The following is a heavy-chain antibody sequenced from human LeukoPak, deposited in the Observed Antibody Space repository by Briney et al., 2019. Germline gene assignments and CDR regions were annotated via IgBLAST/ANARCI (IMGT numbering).Heavy chain of an antibody. J-gene: IGHJ4*02. D-gene: IGHD5-18*01. Sequence: PSETLSLTCAVSGGSISSTNWWTWVRQPPGKGLEWIGEIYHTGTANYNPSLRSRVTMSLDNSKNQFSLKLSSVTAADTAVYYCAKRGLLGYFDYWGQGTLVTVSS. CDR1: GGSISSTNW. CDR3: AKRGLLGYFDY. V-gene: IGHV4-4*02. CDR2: IYHTGTA.